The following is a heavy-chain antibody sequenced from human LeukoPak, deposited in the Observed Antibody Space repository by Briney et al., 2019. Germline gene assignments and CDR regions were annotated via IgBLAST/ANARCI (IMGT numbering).Heavy chain of an antibody. J-gene: IGHJ4*02. V-gene: IGHV3-23*01. CDR3: ARGRLSDGNWD. D-gene: IGHD7-27*01. CDR1: GFTFSNYG. Sequence: GGSLRLSCAASGFTFSNYGMSWVRQAPGKGLEWVSTLSRSGDSPYYADSVKGRFTISRDNSKNTLYLQMNSLRAEDTAVYYCARGRLSDGNWDWGQGTLVTVSS. CDR2: LSRSGDSP.